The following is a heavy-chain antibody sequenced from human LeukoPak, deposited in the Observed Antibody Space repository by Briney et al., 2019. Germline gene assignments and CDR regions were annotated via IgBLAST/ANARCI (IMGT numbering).Heavy chain of an antibody. D-gene: IGHD2-15*01. V-gene: IGHV3-74*01. CDR3: ARGGAATLDY. CDR1: GFTFSPSR. Sequence: PGGSLRLSCAASGFTFSPSRMFWVRQAPGKGLVWVSYTNGEGSATTYADSVKGRFTISRDNAKNTLYLQMNSLRAEDTAVYYCARGGAATLDYWGQGTLVTVSS. J-gene: IGHJ4*02. CDR2: TNGEGSAT.